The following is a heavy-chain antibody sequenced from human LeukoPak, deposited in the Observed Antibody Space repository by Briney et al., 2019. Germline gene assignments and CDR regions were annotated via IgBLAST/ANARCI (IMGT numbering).Heavy chain of an antibody. V-gene: IGHV3-74*01. J-gene: IGHJ3*01. CDR2: INSDGSST. CDR3: SRDRDNFVKPDAFGF. D-gene: IGHD1-20*01. Sequence: PGGSLRLSCAASGFTFSSYGMSWVRQAPGKGLVWVSRINSDGSSTNYADSVKGRFTISRDNAKNTLYLQMNSLRAEDTAVYYCSRDRDNFVKPDAFGFWGQGTLVAVSS. CDR1: GFTFSSYG.